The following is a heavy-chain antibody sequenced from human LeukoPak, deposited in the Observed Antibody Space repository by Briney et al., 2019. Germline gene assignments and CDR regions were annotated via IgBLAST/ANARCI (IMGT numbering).Heavy chain of an antibody. CDR2: IYTNGSTNSYTSGST. V-gene: IGHV4-61*09. CDR1: GGSISSSNYY. Sequence: SETLSLTCTVSGGSISSSNYYWSWIRQPAERGLEWLGHIYTNGSTNSYTSGSTDYNPSLKSRVTISLDRSKNQFSLKLSSVTAADTAVYYCAAFLSGTYWYFDYWGQGALVTVSS. CDR3: AAFLSGTYWYFDY. J-gene: IGHJ4*02. D-gene: IGHD1-26*01.